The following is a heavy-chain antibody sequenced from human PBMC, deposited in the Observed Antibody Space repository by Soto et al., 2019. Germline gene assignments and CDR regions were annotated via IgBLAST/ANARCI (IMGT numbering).Heavy chain of an antibody. CDR2: ISGSGTTT. CDR1: GFSFSAQY. V-gene: IGHV3-11*01. Sequence: GWSLRLSCAASGFSFSAQYMTWIRQAPGKGLEWVSYISGSGTTTHYTDSVKGRFTVSRDNAKNSVYLQMNSLRAEDTAVYYCASDSYYYASDYWGQGTLVTVSS. J-gene: IGHJ4*02. D-gene: IGHD3-10*01. CDR3: ASDSYYYASDY.